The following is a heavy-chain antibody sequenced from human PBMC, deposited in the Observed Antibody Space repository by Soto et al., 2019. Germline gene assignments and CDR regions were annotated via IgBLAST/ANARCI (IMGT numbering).Heavy chain of an antibody. V-gene: IGHV4-59*01. CDR1: GGSISSYY. J-gene: IGHJ4*02. CDR2: IYCRRST. D-gene: IGHD4-17*01. CDR3: AREFPSYGDYVFDY. Sequence: PSETLSLTCTVSGGSISSYYWSWIRQPPGKGREWSGYIYCRRSTHDNPTLKSRVTISVDRSKNLCSLKLSSVTAADTAVYYCAREFPSYGDYVFDYWSQATLVTVAS.